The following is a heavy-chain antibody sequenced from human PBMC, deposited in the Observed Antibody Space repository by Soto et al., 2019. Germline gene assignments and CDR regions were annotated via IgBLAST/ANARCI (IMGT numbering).Heavy chain of an antibody. CDR1: GFTFSSYA. V-gene: IGHV3-23*01. J-gene: IGHJ4*02. Sequence: GGSLRLSCAASGFTFSSYAMSWVRQAPGKGLEWASAVIGSGDSTFYADSVKGRFTISRDNSKNTLYLQMNSLRAEDTAVYYCATHLPGTSYYLDYWGQGTLVTFSS. CDR2: VIGSGDST. CDR3: ATHLPGTSYYLDY. D-gene: IGHD1-1*01.